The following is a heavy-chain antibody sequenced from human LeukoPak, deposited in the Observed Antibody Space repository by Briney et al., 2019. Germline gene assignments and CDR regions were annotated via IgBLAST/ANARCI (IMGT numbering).Heavy chain of an antibody. CDR3: ARLRDNWEDY. CDR1: GYSFTSYW. J-gene: IGHJ4*02. V-gene: IGHV5-51*01. D-gene: IGHD1-20*01. Sequence: GESLKISCKGSGYSFTSYWIVRVRQMPGKCPEWMGMIFPGDSDTKYGPSFEGQITISADKSISSAYLQWSSLKASDTAIYYCARLRDNWEDYWGQGTLVTVSS. CDR2: IFPGDSDT.